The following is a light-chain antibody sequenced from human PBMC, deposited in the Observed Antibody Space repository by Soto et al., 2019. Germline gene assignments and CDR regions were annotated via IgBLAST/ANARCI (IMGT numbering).Light chain of an antibody. V-gene: IGKV1-9*01. CDR1: HVISPS. J-gene: IGKJ5*01. CDR2: AAS. Sequence: DIQLTQSPSFLSPSLGESVTITCRASHVISPSLAWYQVKPGKAPKLLIYAASTLESGVPSRFSATVSGTEFSLTITSLQPEDFATYYCQQLFDSPITFGQGTRLEI. CDR3: QQLFDSPIT.